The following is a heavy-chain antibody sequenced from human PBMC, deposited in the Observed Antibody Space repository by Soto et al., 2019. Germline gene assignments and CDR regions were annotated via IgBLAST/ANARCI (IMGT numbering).Heavy chain of an antibody. D-gene: IGHD6-13*01. CDR1: GFTFSTYT. V-gene: IGHV3-23*01. J-gene: IGHJ4*02. CDR3: ARFTAEVADLYSAY. CDR2: ISGTGRST. Sequence: EVQLLESGGGLVQPGGSLRLSCDASGFTFSTYTMSWVRQAPGKGLEWVSGISGTGRSTFYADSVKGRFTISRDNSKNALNLRMNSRRVEDTALYYCARFTAEVADLYSAYWGQGTPVTVSS.